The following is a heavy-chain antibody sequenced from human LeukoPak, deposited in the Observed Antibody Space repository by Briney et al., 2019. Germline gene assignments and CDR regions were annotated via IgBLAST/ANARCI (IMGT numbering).Heavy chain of an antibody. V-gene: IGHV4-59*08. D-gene: IGHD6-13*01. J-gene: IGHJ5*01. CDR1: GGSISSYY. CDR3: ARAYSSSWYDF. Sequence: ETLSLTCTVSGGSISSYYWSWIRQPPGKGLEWIGYIYYSGSTNYNPSLKSRVTISVDTSKNQFSLKLSSVTAADTAVYYCARAYSSSWYDFWGQGTLVTVSS. CDR2: IYYSGST.